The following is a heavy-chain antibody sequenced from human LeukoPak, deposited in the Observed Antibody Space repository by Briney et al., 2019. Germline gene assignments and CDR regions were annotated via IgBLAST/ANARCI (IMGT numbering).Heavy chain of an antibody. J-gene: IGHJ4*02. CDR1: GYTFTSYD. CDR3: ARVVAVAGTDFDY. CDR2: MNPNSGNT. D-gene: IGHD6-19*01. Sequence: ASVKVSCKASGYTFTSYDISWVRQATGQGLEWMGWMNPNSGNTGYAQKFQGRVTMTRNTSISTAYMELSSLRSEDTAVYYCARVVAVAGTDFDYWGQGTLVTVSS. V-gene: IGHV1-8*01.